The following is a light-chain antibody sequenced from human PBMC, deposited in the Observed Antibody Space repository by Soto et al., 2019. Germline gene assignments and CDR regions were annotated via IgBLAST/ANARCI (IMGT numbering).Light chain of an antibody. V-gene: IGKV1-5*03. CDR3: QQYNSYSPT. CDR2: KAS. J-gene: IGKJ1*01. Sequence: DIQMTQSPSTLSASVGEGVTMTCRASQSISTWLAWYQQEPGKAPKLLIHKASSLQSGVPSRFSGSGSGTDFTLTISSLHPDDFATYYCQQYNSYSPTFGQGTKVDIK. CDR1: QSISTW.